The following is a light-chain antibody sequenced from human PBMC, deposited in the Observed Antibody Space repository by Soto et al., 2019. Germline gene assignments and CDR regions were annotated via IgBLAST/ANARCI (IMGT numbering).Light chain of an antibody. CDR3: QSYDSTLSARYV. CDR1: SSNIGANYD. J-gene: IGLJ1*01. V-gene: IGLV1-40*01. Sequence: QSVLTQPPSGSGAPGQRVTISCTWSSSNIGANYDVHWYQQRPGTAPKLLIFRNSNRPSGVPDRFSGSKSGTSASLAITGLQAEDEGDYYCQSYDSTLSARYVFGTGTKVTVL. CDR2: RNS.